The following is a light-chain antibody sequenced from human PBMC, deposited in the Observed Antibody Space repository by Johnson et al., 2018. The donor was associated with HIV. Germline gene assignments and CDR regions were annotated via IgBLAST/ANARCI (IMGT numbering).Light chain of an antibody. Sequence: QSVLTQPPSVSAAPGQKVTISCSGSSSNIGNNYVSWYQQLPGTAPKLLIYENNKRPSGIPDRFSGSKSGTSATLGITGLQTGDEADYYCGTWDSSLSAYVAGTGTKVTGL. J-gene: IGLJ1*01. V-gene: IGLV1-51*02. CDR2: ENN. CDR1: SSNIGNNY. CDR3: GTWDSSLSAYV.